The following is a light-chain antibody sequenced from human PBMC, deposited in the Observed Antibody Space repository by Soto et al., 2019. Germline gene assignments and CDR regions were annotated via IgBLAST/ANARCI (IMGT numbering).Light chain of an antibody. J-gene: IGKJ3*01. CDR3: QQFGNSPGFT. CDR1: QSINSRY. V-gene: IGKV3-20*01. CDR2: GAS. Sequence: EIVLTQSPGTLSLSPGERATLSCRASQSINSRYLAWYQQKPGQAPRLLIYGASSRATGITDRFSGSRSGTDFLLTISRLEHEDFAVYYCQQFGNSPGFTFGPGTKVDIK.